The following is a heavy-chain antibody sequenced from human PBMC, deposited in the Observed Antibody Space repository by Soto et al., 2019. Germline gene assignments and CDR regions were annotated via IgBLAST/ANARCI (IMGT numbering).Heavy chain of an antibody. CDR1: GFTVSSNY. J-gene: IGHJ3*02. Sequence: GGSLRLSCAASGFTVSSNYMSWVRQAPGKGLEWVSVIYSGGSTYYADSVKGRFTISRHNSKNTLYLQMNSLRAEDTAVYYCASLGYCSGGSCRGDDAFDIWGQGTMVTVSS. D-gene: IGHD2-15*01. CDR2: IYSGGST. CDR3: ASLGYCSGGSCRGDDAFDI. V-gene: IGHV3-53*04.